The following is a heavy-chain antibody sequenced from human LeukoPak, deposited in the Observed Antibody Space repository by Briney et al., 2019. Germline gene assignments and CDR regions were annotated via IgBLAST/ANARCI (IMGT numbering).Heavy chain of an antibody. J-gene: IGHJ5*02. V-gene: IGHV7-4-1*02. Sequence: VSVKVSCKASGYTFTSYAMNWVRQAPGQGLEWMGWINTNTGNPTYAQGFTGRFVFSLDTSVSTAYLQISSLKAEDTAVYYCARDGTTLSMVRGVIPTYNWFDPWGQGTLVTVSS. CDR1: GYTFTSYA. D-gene: IGHD3-10*01. CDR3: ARDGTTLSMVRGVIPTYNWFDP. CDR2: INTNTGNP.